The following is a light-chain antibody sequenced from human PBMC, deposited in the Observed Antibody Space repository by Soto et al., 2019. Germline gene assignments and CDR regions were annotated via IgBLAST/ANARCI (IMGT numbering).Light chain of an antibody. CDR2: EVS. Sequence: QSVLTQPASVSGSPGQSITISCTGTSSDVGGYNYVSWYQQHPGKAPKLMIYEVSNRPSGVSNRFSGSKSGNTASLTISGLQAEDEADYYCSSYTSSSXLXXGGGXXLTVL. CDR3: SSYTSSSXLX. V-gene: IGLV2-14*01. J-gene: IGLJ2*01. CDR1: SSDVGGYNY.